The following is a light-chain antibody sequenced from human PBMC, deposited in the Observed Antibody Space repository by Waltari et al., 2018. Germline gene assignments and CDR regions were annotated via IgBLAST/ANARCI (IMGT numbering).Light chain of an antibody. J-gene: IGKJ2*01. CDR1: QGVANS. Sequence: DIQMTQSPSSLSASVGDRVTITCQASQGVANSLNWYQQKPGKAPKLLISRASNLESGVPSRFSGGGYGTHFSVTISNLQPEDIATYYCQQFHIVLSFGQGTKLEIK. V-gene: IGKV1-33*01. CDR3: QQFHIVLS. CDR2: RAS.